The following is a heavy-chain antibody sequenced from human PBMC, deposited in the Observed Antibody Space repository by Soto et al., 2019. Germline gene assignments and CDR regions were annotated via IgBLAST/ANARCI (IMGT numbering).Heavy chain of an antibody. Sequence: LSETLSLTCTVSGGSISSGDYYWSWIRQPPGKGLEWIGYIYYSGSTYYNPSLKSRVTISVDTSKNQFSLKLSSVTAADTAVYYCARDRWGGSYNSDIWGQGTMVTVSS. V-gene: IGHV4-30-4*01. J-gene: IGHJ3*02. CDR1: GGSISSGDYY. D-gene: IGHD1-26*01. CDR3: ARDRWGGSYNSDI. CDR2: IYYSGST.